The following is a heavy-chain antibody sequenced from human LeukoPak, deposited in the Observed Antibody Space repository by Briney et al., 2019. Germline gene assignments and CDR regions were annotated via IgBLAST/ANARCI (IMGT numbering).Heavy chain of an antibody. CDR2: ISRGSDHI. Sequence: PGGSLRLSCAASGFTFSSYTMNWVRQAPGKGLEWVSSISRGSDHIFYADSMKGRFTISRDNAKNSLYLQMNSLGAEDTAMYYCARPYDTRGYFPDYWGQGTLVTVSS. J-gene: IGHJ4*02. CDR3: ARPYDTRGYFPDY. CDR1: GFTFSSYT. V-gene: IGHV3-21*01. D-gene: IGHD3-22*01.